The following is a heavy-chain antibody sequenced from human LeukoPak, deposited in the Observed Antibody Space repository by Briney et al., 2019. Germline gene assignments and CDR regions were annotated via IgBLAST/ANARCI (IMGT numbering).Heavy chain of an antibody. CDR1: GFTFSSYA. Sequence: GGSLRLSCAASGFTFSSYAMHWVRQAPGKGLEWVSSISSSSSYIYYADSVKGRFTISRDNAKNSLYLQLNSLRAEDTAVYYCARDGVTPIDFDYWGQGTLVTVSS. CDR2: ISSSSSYI. J-gene: IGHJ4*02. CDR3: ARDGVTPIDFDY. V-gene: IGHV3-21*01. D-gene: IGHD4-23*01.